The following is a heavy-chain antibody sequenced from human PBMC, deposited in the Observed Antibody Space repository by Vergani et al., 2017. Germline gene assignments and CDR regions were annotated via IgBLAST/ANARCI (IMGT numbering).Heavy chain of an antibody. CDR2: ISAYNGNT. CDR1: GYTFTSYG. CDR3: ARDCLRTSHWGCGAFDY. Sequence: QVQLVQSGAEVKKPGASVKVSCKASGYTFTSYGISWVRQAPGQGLEWMGWISAYNGNTNYAQKLQGRVTMTTDTSTSTAYMELRSLRSDDTAVYYCARDCLRTSHWGCGAFDYWGQGTLVTVSS. V-gene: IGHV1-18*04. D-gene: IGHD2-2*01. J-gene: IGHJ4*02.